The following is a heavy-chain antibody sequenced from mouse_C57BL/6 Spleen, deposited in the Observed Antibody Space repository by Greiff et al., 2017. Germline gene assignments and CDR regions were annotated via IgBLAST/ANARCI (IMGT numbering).Heavy chain of an antibody. CDR2: INPNYGTT. J-gene: IGHJ2*01. V-gene: IGHV1-39*01. CDR3: ARGSDCGSSRYYLDY. CDR1: GYSFTDYN. D-gene: IGHD1-1*01. Sequence: VQLQQSGPELVKPGASVKISCKASGYSFTDYNMNWVKQSNGKSLEWIGVINPNYGTTSYNQKFKGKATLTVDQSSSTAYMQLNSLTSEDSAVXSCARGSDCGSSRYYLDYWGQGTTLTVSS.